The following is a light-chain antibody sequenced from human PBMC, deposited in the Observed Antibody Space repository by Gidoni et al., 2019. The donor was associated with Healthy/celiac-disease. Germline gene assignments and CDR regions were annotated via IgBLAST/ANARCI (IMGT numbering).Light chain of an antibody. CDR1: QSISRD. V-gene: IGKV1-39*01. CDR3: QQSYSTLRA. CDR2: AAS. Sequence: DIQMTQSPSSLSASVGDRVTITCRASQSISRDLNWYQQKPGKAPKLLIYAASSLQRGVPSRFSGSGSGTDFTLTIGSLHPDHFATYSCQQSYSTLRAFGGGTKVEIK. J-gene: IGKJ4*01.